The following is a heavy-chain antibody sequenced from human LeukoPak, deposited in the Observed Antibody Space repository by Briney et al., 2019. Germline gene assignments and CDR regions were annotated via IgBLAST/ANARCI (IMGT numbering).Heavy chain of an antibody. J-gene: IGHJ6*02. D-gene: IGHD2-21*01. CDR3: AKGDDSIYYYGMDV. CDR1: GFTFSSYA. Sequence: GGSLRLSCAAPGFTFSSYAMSWVRQAPGKGLEWVSAISGSGGSTYYADSVKGRFTISRDNSKNTLYLQMNSLRAEDTAVYYCAKGDDSIYYYGMDVWGQGTTVTVSS. CDR2: ISGSGGST. V-gene: IGHV3-23*01.